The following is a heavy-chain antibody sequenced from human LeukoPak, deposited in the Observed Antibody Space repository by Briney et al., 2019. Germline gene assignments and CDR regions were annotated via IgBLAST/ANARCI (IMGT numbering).Heavy chain of an antibody. V-gene: IGHV6-1*01. CDR2: TYYRYKWYN. CDR1: GDSLSINNAA. Sequence: SPALSLTFAISGDSLSINNAAWNWIRQSPWRGLEWVGRTYYRYKWYNDYAVSVRSRITINPDTSKNQYTLQLNSVTPEDTAVYYCARGRESYYGMDVWGQGTTVTVSS. CDR3: ARGRESYYGMDV. J-gene: IGHJ6*02.